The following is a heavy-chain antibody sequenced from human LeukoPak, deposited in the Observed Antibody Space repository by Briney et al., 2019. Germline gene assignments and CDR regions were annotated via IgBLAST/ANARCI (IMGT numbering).Heavy chain of an antibody. CDR1: GGSFSGYY. J-gene: IGHJ4*02. Sequence: SETLSLTCAVYGGSFSGYYWTWIRQPPGKGLEWIGEINHSGSTNYNPSLKSRVTISVDTSKSQFSLKLSSVTAADTAVYYCARGITMVRGAIGYWGQGTLVTVSS. D-gene: IGHD3-10*01. CDR2: INHSGST. V-gene: IGHV4-34*01. CDR3: ARGITMVRGAIGY.